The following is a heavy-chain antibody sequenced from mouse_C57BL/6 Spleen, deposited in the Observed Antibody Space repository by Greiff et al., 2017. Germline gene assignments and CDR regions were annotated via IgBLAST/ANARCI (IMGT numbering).Heavy chain of an antibody. Sequence: QVQLQQSGAELVRPGTSVKMSCTASGYTFTNYWIGWAKQRPGHGLEWIGDIYPGGGYTNYNEKFKGKATLTADKSSSTAYMQYSSLTSEDSAIYYCARRGTTVVGDYWGQGTTLTVSS. J-gene: IGHJ2*01. V-gene: IGHV1-63*01. CDR1: GYTFTNYW. D-gene: IGHD1-1*01. CDR2: IYPGGGYT. CDR3: ARRGTTVVGDY.